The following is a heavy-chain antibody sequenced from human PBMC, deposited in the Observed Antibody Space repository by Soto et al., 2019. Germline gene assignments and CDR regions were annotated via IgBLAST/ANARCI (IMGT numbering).Heavy chain of an antibody. Sequence: KVSCKASGFTFFTYDISWVRQAPGQGLEWMGWISTYSGDTKYAQKFQGRVTMTTDTSTTTAYLELRSLRSDDTAVYYCARHHGPTTSENWFDPWGQGTLVTVSS. CDR1: GFTFFTYD. J-gene: IGHJ5*02. CDR3: ARHHGPTTSENWFDP. D-gene: IGHD5-12*01. CDR2: ISTYSGDT. V-gene: IGHV1-18*01.